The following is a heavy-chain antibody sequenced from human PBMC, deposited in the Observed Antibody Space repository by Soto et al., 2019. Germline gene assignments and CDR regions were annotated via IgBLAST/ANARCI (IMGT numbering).Heavy chain of an antibody. CDR1: GFTFTSTA. J-gene: IGHJ4*02. CDR2: IAVGSGYT. D-gene: IGHD2-8*01. Sequence: ASVKVSCKASGFTFTSTAFQWVRQARGQRLEWIGWIAVGSGYTNYAQRFQDRVTLTRDMSTATTYMELSRLTSEDTAIYYCAADATAWQQMVPSDYWGQGTLVTVS. CDR3: AADATAWQQMVPSDY. V-gene: IGHV1-58*01.